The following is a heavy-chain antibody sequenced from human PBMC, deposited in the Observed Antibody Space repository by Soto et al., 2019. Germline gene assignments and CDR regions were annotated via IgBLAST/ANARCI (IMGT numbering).Heavy chain of an antibody. V-gene: IGHV3-33*01. D-gene: IGHD3-22*01. J-gene: IGHJ4*02. Sequence: GSVRLSCAAAGFIFLSYVRNLVRKAPGKGLEWVAVIWYDGSNKYYADSVKGRFTISRDNSKNTLYLQMNSLRAEDTAVYYCARGMADYYDSSGYYYAGLDYWGRGTLVTVSS. CDR3: ARGMADYYDSSGYYYAGLDY. CDR1: GFIFLSYV. CDR2: IWYDGSNK.